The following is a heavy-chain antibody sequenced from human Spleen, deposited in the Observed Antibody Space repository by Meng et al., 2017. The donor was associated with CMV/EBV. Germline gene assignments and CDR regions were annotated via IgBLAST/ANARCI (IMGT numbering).Heavy chain of an antibody. D-gene: IGHD1-1*01. CDR2: INGDGSST. J-gene: IGHJ6*02. CDR1: GFTFSTYW. CDR3: ARPLDERLPYYSFYYGMDV. V-gene: IGHV3-74*01. Sequence: GESLKISCAAFGFTFSTYWMYWVRQAPGKGLVWVSRINGDGSSTTYADSVKGRFTISRDNTKNTLYLQMNSLRAEDTAVYYCARPLDERLPYYSFYYGMDVWGQGTTVTVSS.